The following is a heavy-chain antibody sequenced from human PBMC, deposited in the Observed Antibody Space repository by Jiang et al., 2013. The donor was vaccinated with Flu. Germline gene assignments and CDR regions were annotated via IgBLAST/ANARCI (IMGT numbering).Heavy chain of an antibody. J-gene: IGHJ4*02. CDR2: VNQIFGTA. Sequence: VQLVESGAEVKKPGSSVRVSCRASGGTFSGYPISWVRQAPGQGLEWMGGVNQIFGTADYAQKFQGRVTITADKSTSTAYMELSSLRSDDTAVYYCARGSWGYDLNPIEYWGQGTLVTVAS. D-gene: IGHD5-12*01. CDR1: GGTFSGYP. CDR3: ARGSWGYDLNPIEY. V-gene: IGHV1-69*06.